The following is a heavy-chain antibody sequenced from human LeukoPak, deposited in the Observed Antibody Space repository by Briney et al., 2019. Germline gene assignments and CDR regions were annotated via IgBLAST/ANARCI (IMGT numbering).Heavy chain of an antibody. CDR1: GFTFNDYW. J-gene: IGHJ4*02. Sequence: HPGGSLRLSXAASGFTFNDYWMNWVGQVPGKGLEWVASIKQDGRQKYYVDSVKGRFTISRDNAENSLYLQMNSLGVEDTALYYCGYGRTWYFDYGGQGTLVTVSS. V-gene: IGHV3-7*01. D-gene: IGHD3-16*01. CDR2: IKQDGRQK. CDR3: GYGRTWYFDY.